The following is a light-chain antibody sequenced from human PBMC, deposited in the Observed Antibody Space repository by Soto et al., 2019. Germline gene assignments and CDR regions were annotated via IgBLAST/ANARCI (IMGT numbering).Light chain of an antibody. CDR2: GNN. Sequence: QPVLTQPPSVSGAPGQKLTISCTRSSSNIGAAYDVHWYQHLPGTAPKLLIYGNNNRPSGVPDRFSGSKSGTSASLAITGLQAEDEADYYCQSYDSSLSGGVFGGGTKLTVL. CDR3: QSYDSSLSGGV. V-gene: IGLV1-40*01. J-gene: IGLJ3*02. CDR1: SSNIGAAYD.